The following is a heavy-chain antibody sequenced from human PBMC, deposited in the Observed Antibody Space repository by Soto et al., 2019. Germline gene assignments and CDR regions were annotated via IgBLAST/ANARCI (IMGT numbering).Heavy chain of an antibody. D-gene: IGHD3-3*01. V-gene: IGHV6-1*01. Sequence: SQTLSLTCAISGDSVSSNSAAWNWIRQSPSRGLEWLGRTYYRSKWYNDYAVSVKSRITINPDTSKNQFSLQLNSVTPEDTAVYYCARLAFWSGYAPIKPMSYYYYGMDVWGQGTTVTVSS. CDR3: ARLAFWSGYAPIKPMSYYYYGMDV. CDR2: TYYRSKWYN. CDR1: GDSVSSNSAA. J-gene: IGHJ6*02.